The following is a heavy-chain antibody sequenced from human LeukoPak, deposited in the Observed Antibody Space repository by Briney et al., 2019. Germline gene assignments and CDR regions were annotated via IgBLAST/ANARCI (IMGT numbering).Heavy chain of an antibody. CDR2: LYVNENR. CDR1: GFTFSSYA. CDR3: VREDLGVDY. V-gene: IGHV3-53*01. D-gene: IGHD1-26*01. Sequence: GGSLRLSCAASGFTFSSYAMSWVRQAPGKGLEWISILYVNENRYYADSVKGRFIISRDTSKNTLYLQMNSLRAEDTAMYYCVREDLGVDYWGQGTLVTVSS. J-gene: IGHJ4*02.